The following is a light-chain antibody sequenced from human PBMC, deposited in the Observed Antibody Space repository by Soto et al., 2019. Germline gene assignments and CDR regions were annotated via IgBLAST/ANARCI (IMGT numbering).Light chain of an antibody. CDR1: RDIGKY. CDR3: QRYDSLPPT. V-gene: IGKV1-33*01. CDR2: DAS. Sequence: DIQMTQSPSSLSASVGDRVTITCQASRDIGKYLNWLQEKPGKAPKLLIYDASNLQTGVPSRFSGSGSGTDFTFTISSLQPEDFATYYCQRYDSLPPTFGQGTRLEIK. J-gene: IGKJ5*01.